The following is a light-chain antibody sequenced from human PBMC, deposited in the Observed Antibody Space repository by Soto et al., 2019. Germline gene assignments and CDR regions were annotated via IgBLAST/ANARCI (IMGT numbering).Light chain of an antibody. CDR2: EAF. CDR1: SSDVGSGNV. J-gene: IGLJ1*01. Sequence: ALTQPASVSGSPGQSITISCTGTSSDVGSGNVVSWYQHYPGKAPQLMIYEAFQRPSGVSSRFSGSKSGNTASLTISGLQAEDEADYYCCSHAGSDTYVFGTGTKVNVL. V-gene: IGLV2-23*01. CDR3: CSHAGSDTYV.